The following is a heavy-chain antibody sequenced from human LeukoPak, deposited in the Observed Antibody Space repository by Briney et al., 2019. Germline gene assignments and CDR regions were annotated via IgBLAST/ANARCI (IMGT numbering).Heavy chain of an antibody. Sequence: GRSLRLSCAASGFSFSNYVMYWVRQAPREGLEWVAVISYDGNNKYYADSVKGRFTISRDNSKNTLYLQMSSLRGEDTAVYYCAKGLQVAEPPDYWGQGILVTVSS. J-gene: IGHJ4*02. D-gene: IGHD2-15*01. CDR3: AKGLQVAEPPDY. CDR2: ISYDGNNK. V-gene: IGHV3-30*18. CDR1: GFSFSNYV.